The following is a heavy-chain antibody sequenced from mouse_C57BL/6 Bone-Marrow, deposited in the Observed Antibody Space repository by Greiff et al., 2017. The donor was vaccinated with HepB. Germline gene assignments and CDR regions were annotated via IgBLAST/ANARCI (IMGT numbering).Heavy chain of an antibody. Sequence: VQLQQPVAELVRPGASVKLSCTASGFNIKNTYMHWVKQRPEQGLEWIGRIDPANGNTKYAPKFQGKATITADTSSNTAYLQLSSLTSEDTAIYYCVYYYGSSYVGAMDYWGQGTSVTVSS. CDR1: GFNIKNTY. D-gene: IGHD1-1*01. CDR3: VYYYGSSYVGAMDY. V-gene: IGHV14-3*01. J-gene: IGHJ4*01. CDR2: IDPANGNT.